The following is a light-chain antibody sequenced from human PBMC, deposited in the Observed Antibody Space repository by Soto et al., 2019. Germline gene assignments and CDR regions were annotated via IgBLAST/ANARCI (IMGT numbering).Light chain of an antibody. CDR1: QSVSSS. V-gene: IGKV3-15*01. CDR2: GAS. CDR3: QQYNNWPPT. Sequence: ERVMTQSPATLSVSPGERATLSCRASQSVSSSLAWYQQKPGQAPRVLIYGASIRATGIPARFSGSGSGTEFTLTISSLQSEDFAFYYCQQYNNWPPTFGQGTKVDIK. J-gene: IGKJ1*01.